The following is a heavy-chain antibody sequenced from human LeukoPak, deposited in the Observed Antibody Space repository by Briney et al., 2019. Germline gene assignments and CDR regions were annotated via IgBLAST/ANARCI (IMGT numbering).Heavy chain of an antibody. J-gene: IGHJ5*02. D-gene: IGHD4/OR15-4a*01. CDR1: GFTFSSYT. Sequence: GGSLRLSCAASGFTFSSYTINWVRQAPGKGLEWISSISGSSSHIYYADSVKGRFTISRDNAKDSPYLQMNSLRAEDTALYYCVRIPNSANFPNWFDPWGQGTLVTVSS. CDR3: VRIPNSANFPNWFDP. V-gene: IGHV3-21*01. CDR2: ISGSSSHI.